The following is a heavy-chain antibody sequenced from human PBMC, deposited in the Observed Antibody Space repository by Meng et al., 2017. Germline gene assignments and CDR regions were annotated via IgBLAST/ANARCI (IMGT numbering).Heavy chain of an antibody. D-gene: IGHD3-22*01. J-gene: IGHJ2*01. V-gene: IGHV4-34*01. CDR2: INHSGST. Sequence: VQVHRGGEGLLNPSETLSLTCAVYGGSFSGYYWSWIRQPPGKGLEWIGEINHSGSTNYNPSLKSRVTISVDTSKNQFSLKLSSVTAADTAVYYCARGRTRRGYYDSSGYLRYFDLWGRGTLVTVSS. CDR1: GGSFSGYY. CDR3: ARGRTRRGYYDSSGYLRYFDL.